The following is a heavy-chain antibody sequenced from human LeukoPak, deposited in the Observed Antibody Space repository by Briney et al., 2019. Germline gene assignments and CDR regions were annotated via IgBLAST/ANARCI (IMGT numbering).Heavy chain of an antibody. CDR1: RFTFSSYA. CDR2: ISGSGGST. J-gene: IGHJ4*02. Sequence: GGSLRLSCAASRFTFSSYAMSWVRQAPGKGLEWVSAISGSGGSTYYADSVKGRFTISRDNSKNTLYLQMNSLRAEDTAVYYCAKVPIVVVVAATTYFDYWGQGTLVTVSS. CDR3: AKVPIVVVVAATTYFDY. D-gene: IGHD2-15*01. V-gene: IGHV3-23*01.